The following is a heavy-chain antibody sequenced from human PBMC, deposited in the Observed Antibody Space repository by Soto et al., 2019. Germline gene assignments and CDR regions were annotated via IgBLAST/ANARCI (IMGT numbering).Heavy chain of an antibody. J-gene: IGHJ4*02. D-gene: IGHD6-25*01. CDR3: TKDDGLESSD. V-gene: IGHV3-23*01. CDR2: IKGTGDTT. CDR1: GFTFSTYG. Sequence: EVQLLESGGGLVQPGGSLRLSCVTSGFTFSTYGMSWVRQAPGKGLEWISGIKGTGDTTYYADSVKGRFTISRDNSKNTLFLQMNSLRAQDTAIYYCTKDDGLESSDWGQGTLVTVSS.